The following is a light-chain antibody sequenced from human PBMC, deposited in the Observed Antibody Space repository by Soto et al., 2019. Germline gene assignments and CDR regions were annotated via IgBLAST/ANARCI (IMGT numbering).Light chain of an antibody. Sequence: DIQMTQSPSSLSASVGDRVTITCRASQSISSYLNWYQQKPGKAPKLLISAASSLKSGVPSRFSGSGSGTDFTLIISSLQPEDVATYYCQRSDSAPQTFGQGTNLEIK. CDR2: AAS. CDR3: QRSDSAPQT. CDR1: QSISSY. J-gene: IGKJ2*01. V-gene: IGKV1-39*01.